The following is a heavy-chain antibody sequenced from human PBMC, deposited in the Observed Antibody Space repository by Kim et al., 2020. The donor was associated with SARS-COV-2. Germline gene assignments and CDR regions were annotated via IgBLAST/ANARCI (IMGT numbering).Heavy chain of an antibody. Sequence: GGSLRLSCAASGFTFSDYYMGWIRQAPGKGLEWVSYISRSGTTIYYADSAKGRFTISRDNAKILLYLQMNSLRVEDTAVYYCAREKWLRGITMVRGIIDYWGQGTLVTVSS. CDR1: GFTFSDYY. CDR2: ISRSGTTI. D-gene: IGHD3-10*01. V-gene: IGHV3-11*01. J-gene: IGHJ4*02. CDR3: AREKWLRGITMVRGIIDY.